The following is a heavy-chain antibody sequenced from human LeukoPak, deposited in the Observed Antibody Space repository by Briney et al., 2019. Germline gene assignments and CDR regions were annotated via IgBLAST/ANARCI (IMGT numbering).Heavy chain of an antibody. CDR1: GYTFTIYY. CDR3: ARGGDTFGGVIVTPFDY. D-gene: IGHD3-16*02. Sequence: ASVKVSFKASGYTFTIYYMHWVRQAPGQGVERMGLINPSGGSTSYAQKFQGRVTITRDTSTSTVYMELSSLRSEDTAVYFCARGGDTFGGVIVTPFDYWGQGTLVTVSS. CDR2: INPSGGST. V-gene: IGHV1-46*01. J-gene: IGHJ4*02.